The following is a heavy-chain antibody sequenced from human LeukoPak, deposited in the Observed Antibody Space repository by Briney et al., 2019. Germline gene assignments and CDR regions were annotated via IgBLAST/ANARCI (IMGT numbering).Heavy chain of an antibody. D-gene: IGHD2-15*01. CDR3: ARVSRRRSYCSGGSCYSFFDY. CDR2: MNPNSGNT. V-gene: IGHV1-8*03. J-gene: IGHJ4*02. Sequence: GASVKVSCKASGYTFTSYDINWVRQATGQGLEWMGWMNPNSGNTGYAQKFQGRVTITRNTSISTAYMELSSLRSEDTAVYYCARVSRRRSYCSGGSCYSFFDYWGQGTLVTVSS. CDR1: GYTFTSYD.